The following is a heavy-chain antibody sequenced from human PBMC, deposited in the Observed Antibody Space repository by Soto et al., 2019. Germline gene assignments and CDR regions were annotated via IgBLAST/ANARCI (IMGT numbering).Heavy chain of an antibody. CDR1: GGSISTGVWY. D-gene: IGHD6-13*01. CDR3: ARVSAGGTRWFDS. Sequence: SETLSLTCSVSGGSISTGVWYWSWVREHPGKGLEWIGDIYYRGTTSYNPSLGSRGTISRDTSKNQVSLKVNSVTAADTAVYYCARVSAGGTRWFDSWGQGIRVT. V-gene: IGHV4-31*03. CDR2: IYYRGTT. J-gene: IGHJ5*01.